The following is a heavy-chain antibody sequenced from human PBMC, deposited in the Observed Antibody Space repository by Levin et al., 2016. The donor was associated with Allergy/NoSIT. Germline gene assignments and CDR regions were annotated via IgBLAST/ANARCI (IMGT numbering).Heavy chain of an antibody. CDR1: GFTFRSYS. Sequence: GESLKISCVASGFTFRSYSMNWVRQAPGKGLEWVAILSSDGNNMYYSDSVEGRFTISRDNSKNTLYLQMNSLGPEDAALYYCVRGEPTVVNDRYFGYWGQGTLVTVSS. J-gene: IGHJ4*02. CDR3: VRGEPTVVNDRYFGY. V-gene: IGHV3-30-3*01. D-gene: IGHD4-23*01. CDR2: LSSDGNNM.